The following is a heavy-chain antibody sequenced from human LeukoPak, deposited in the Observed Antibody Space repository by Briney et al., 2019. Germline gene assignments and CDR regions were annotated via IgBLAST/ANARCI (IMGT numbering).Heavy chain of an antibody. CDR1: GFTYSSYA. CDR3: AKDPDFWSGYSDNWFDP. D-gene: IGHD3-3*01. Sequence: GGSLRLSCAASGFTYSSYAMSWVRQAPGKGLEWVSAISGSGGSTYYADSVKGRFTISRDNSKNTLYLQMNSLRAEDTAVYYCAKDPDFWSGYSDNWFDPWGQGTLVTVSS. CDR2: ISGSGGST. V-gene: IGHV3-23*01. J-gene: IGHJ5*02.